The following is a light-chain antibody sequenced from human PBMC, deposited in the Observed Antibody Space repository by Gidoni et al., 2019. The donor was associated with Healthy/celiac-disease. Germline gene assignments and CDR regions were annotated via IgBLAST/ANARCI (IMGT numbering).Light chain of an antibody. CDR3: AAWDDSLKGV. Sequence: QSVLPQPPSASGTPGQRVTISCSGSSSNIGSNTVNWYQQLPGTAPKLLIYSNNQRPSGVSDRFSGSKSGTSASLAISGLQSEDEADYYCAAWDDSLKGVFGGGTKLTVL. CDR1: SSNIGSNT. CDR2: SNN. V-gene: IGLV1-44*01. J-gene: IGLJ3*02.